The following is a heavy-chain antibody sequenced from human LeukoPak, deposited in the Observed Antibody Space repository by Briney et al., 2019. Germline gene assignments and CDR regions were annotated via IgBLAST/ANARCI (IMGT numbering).Heavy chain of an antibody. CDR1: GYSFTSYW. J-gene: IGHJ6*02. CDR3: ARHREWRWNDAKHYCYYGMDV. D-gene: IGHD1-1*01. V-gene: IGHV5-51*01. Sequence: AEAPKISCRGSGYSFTSYWIGRVLQKPRKHLVEMGIIYTGDSDTRYSPSVQGQVTISADKSISTAYLQWSSLKASDTAMYYCARHREWRWNDAKHYCYYGMDVWGQGTTVTVSS. CDR2: IYTGDSDT.